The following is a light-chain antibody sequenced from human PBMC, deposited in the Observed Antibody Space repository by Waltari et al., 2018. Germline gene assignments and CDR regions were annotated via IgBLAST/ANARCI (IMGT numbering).Light chain of an antibody. CDR2: KDM. CDR3: QSSDSSGNDYV. V-gene: IGLV3-25*03. J-gene: IGLJ1*01. Sequence: SLELTQSPSVAVSPGQTAGITCSGDALSKQHVYWYQQRPGQAPVLVLFKDMERPSGIPARFSGSRSGTTGTLTITGVQAEDEADYYCQSSDSSGNDYVFGPGTKVTVL. CDR1: ALSKQH.